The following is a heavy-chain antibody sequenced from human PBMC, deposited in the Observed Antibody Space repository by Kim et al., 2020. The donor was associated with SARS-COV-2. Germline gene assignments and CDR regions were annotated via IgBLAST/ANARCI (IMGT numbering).Heavy chain of an antibody. D-gene: IGHD2-15*01. CDR3: ARHGGECSRETCSSHWFDP. Sequence: SETLSLTCSVSGGSFTRSSFYWAWIRQPPGMGLEWIGSMYYSANTYYNPSLESRVTMSVDTSMNTFSLNLTSVTAADAGVYYCARHGGECSRETCSSHWFDPWGQGTLVTVSS. CDR1: GGSFTRSSFY. CDR2: MYYSANT. J-gene: IGHJ5*02. V-gene: IGHV4-39*01.